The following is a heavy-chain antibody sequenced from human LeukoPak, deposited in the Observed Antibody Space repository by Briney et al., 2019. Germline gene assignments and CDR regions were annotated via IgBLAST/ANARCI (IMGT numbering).Heavy chain of an antibody. D-gene: IGHD6-19*01. J-gene: IGHJ4*02. CDR1: GFTFSSYS. V-gene: IGHV3-64*04. CDR2: ITNNGGTT. CDR3: ARGSNGWHGIDY. Sequence: GGSLRLSCSASGFTFSSYSMHWVRQAPGKGLGYVSAITNNGGTTYYADSVKGRFTISRDNAKNTLYLQMNSLRVEDTAVYYCARGSNGWHGIDYWGQGTLVTVSS.